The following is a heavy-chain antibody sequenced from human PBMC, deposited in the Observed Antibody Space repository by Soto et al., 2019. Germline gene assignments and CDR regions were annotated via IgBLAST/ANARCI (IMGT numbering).Heavy chain of an antibody. V-gene: IGHV3-15*01. Sequence: LRLSCTASGFTFSNAWMTWVRQAPGKGLEWVGRIKSKTDGGTIDYAAPVKGRFTISRDDSENTVYLQMNSLKTEDTAVYYCTYSASDYWGQGTLVTVSS. CDR1: GFTFSNAW. J-gene: IGHJ4*02. D-gene: IGHD1-26*01. CDR3: TYSASDY. CDR2: IKSKTDGGTI.